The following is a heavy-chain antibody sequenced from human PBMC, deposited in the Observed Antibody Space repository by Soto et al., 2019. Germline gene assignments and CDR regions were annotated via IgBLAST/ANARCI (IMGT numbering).Heavy chain of an antibody. CDR2: ISYDGSNK. CDR1: GFTFSSYA. J-gene: IGHJ4*02. D-gene: IGHD2-2*01. V-gene: IGHV3-30*04. Sequence: QAGGSLRLSCAASGFTFSSYAMHWVRQAPGKGLEWVAVISYDGSNKYYADSVKGRFTISRDNSKNTLYLQMNSLRAEDTAVYYCAKDFGVVPFDYWGQGTLVTVSS. CDR3: AKDFGVVPFDY.